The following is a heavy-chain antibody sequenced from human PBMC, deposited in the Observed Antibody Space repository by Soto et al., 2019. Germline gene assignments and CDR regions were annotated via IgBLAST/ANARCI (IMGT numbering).Heavy chain of an antibody. D-gene: IGHD1-7*01. J-gene: IGHJ4*02. CDR3: AREKGTSPYYFDY. V-gene: IGHV4-30-2*01. CDR2: IYHSGST. CDR1: GGSISSGGYS. Sequence: QLQLQESGSGLVKPSQTLSLTCAVSGGSISSGGYSWSWIRQPPGKGLEWLGYIYHSGSTYYNPSLKSRVTISVDSSKNHFSLKLRSVTAADTAVYYCAREKGTSPYYFDYWGQGTLVTVSS.